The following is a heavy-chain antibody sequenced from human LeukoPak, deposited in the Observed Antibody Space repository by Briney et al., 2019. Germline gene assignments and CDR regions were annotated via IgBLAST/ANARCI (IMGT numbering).Heavy chain of an antibody. V-gene: IGHV4-34*01. J-gene: IGHJ6*02. CDR1: GGSFSGYY. CDR2: INHSGST. Sequence: SETLSLTCAVYGGSFSGYYWSWIRQPPGKGLEWIGEINHSGSTNYNPSLKSRVTISVDTSKNQFSLKLSSVTAADTAVYYCASSTYYYGSGSPMDVWGQGTTVTVSS. CDR3: ASSTYYYGSGSPMDV. D-gene: IGHD3-10*01.